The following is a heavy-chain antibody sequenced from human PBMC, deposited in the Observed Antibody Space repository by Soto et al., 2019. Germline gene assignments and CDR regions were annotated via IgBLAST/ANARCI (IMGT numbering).Heavy chain of an antibody. CDR1: TLRFSDHT. CDR2: INNSGHYT. CDR3: ARRPDAFDI. J-gene: IGHJ3*02. V-gene: IGHV3-23*01. Sequence: PGGSLRLSFTTSTLRFSDHTMSWVRQAPGKGLEWVSDINNSGHYTYYADSVKGRFTISTDNSKNTMILQMNNLRVEDTAMYYCARRPDAFDIWGQGKMVTVS.